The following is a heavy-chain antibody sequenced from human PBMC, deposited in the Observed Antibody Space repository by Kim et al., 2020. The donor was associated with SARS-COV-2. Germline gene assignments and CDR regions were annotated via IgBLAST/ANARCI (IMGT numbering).Heavy chain of an antibody. V-gene: IGHV3-9*01. CDR1: GFIFDDYA. Sequence: GGSLRLSCAASGFIFDDYAMYWVRQAPGKGLEWLSGISWNSVNIGYADSVRGRFTISRDNAKNSLYLQMNSLRAEDTALYYCAKGGYRTFYYYYGMDVWG. D-gene: IGHD2-15*01. CDR2: ISWNSVNI. J-gene: IGHJ6*01. CDR3: AKGGYRTFYYYYGMDV.